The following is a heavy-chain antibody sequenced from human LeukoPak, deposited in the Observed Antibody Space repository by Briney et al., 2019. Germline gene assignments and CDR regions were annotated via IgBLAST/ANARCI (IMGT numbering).Heavy chain of an antibody. CDR1: RGSISRYY. D-gene: IGHD4-23*01. CDR2: IYYRAST. V-gene: IGHV4-59*01. J-gene: IGHJ3*02. CDR3: ARWVNHDAFDI. Sequence: PETPSVTCTHPRGSISRYYWSCVRQPPRKGLEWIVYIYYRASTNYNPSLKSRVTISVDTSKNQCSLKLSSVTAADTAVYYCARWVNHDAFDIWGQETMVTVSS.